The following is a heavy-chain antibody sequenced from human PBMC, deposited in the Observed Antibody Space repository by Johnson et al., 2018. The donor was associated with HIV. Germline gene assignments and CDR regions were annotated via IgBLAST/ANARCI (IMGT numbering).Heavy chain of an antibody. Sequence: QVQLVESGGGLVQPGGSLKLSCAASGLTFSDSAMHWVRQASGKGLEWVGRIRSSGSTIYYADSVKGRFTIYRDNAKNSLYLQMHSLRAEDTAVYYCARDHIRGYDSPKDSFAIWGQGTMVTVSS. V-gene: IGHV3-11*04. CDR3: ARDHIRGYDSPKDSFAI. CDR2: IRSSGSTI. J-gene: IGHJ3*02. CDR1: GLTFSDSA. D-gene: IGHD3-22*01.